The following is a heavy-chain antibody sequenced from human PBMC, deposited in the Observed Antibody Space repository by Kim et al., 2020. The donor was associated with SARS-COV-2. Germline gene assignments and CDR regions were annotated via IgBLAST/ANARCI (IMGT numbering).Heavy chain of an antibody. V-gene: IGHV3-48*02. CDR3: ARGSDF. J-gene: IGHJ4*02. Sequence: SSSSTIYYADSVQGRFTISRDNAKNSLYLQMNSLRDEDTAVYYCARGSDFWGQGTLVTVSS. CDR2: SSSSTI.